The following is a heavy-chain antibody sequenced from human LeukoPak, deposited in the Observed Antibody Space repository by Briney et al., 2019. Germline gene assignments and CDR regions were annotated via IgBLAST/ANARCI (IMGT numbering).Heavy chain of an antibody. Sequence: GGSLRLSCAASGFTFSSYWMHWVRQAPGKGLVWVSRISREGVSTRYADSVKGRFTMSRDNAKNTLYLQMNSLRAEDTAVYYCARARVGMETMFFDYWGQGTLVTVSS. CDR1: GFTFSSYW. V-gene: IGHV3-74*01. CDR2: ISREGVST. J-gene: IGHJ4*02. CDR3: ARARVGMETMFFDY. D-gene: IGHD5-24*01.